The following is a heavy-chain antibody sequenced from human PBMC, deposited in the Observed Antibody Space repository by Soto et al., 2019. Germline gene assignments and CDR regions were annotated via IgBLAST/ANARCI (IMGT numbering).Heavy chain of an antibody. D-gene: IGHD6-13*01. J-gene: IGHJ4*02. Sequence: SETLSLTCAVYGGSFSGYYWSWIRQPPGKGLEWIGEINHSGSTNYNPSLKSRVTISVDTSKNQFSLKLSSVTAADTAVYYCARIRYSSSWYAPFDYWGQGTLVTVSS. CDR1: GGSFSGYY. CDR3: ARIRYSSSWYAPFDY. V-gene: IGHV4-34*01. CDR2: INHSGST.